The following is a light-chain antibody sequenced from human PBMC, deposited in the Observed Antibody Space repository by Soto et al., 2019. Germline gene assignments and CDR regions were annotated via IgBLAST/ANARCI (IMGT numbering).Light chain of an antibody. Sequence: DIQMTQSPSTLSSSVGDIFTITCRASQSISSWLAWYQQKPGKAPKLLIYDASSLESGVPSRFSGSGSGTEFTLTISSLEPEDFAVYYCQQYSNWPPTFGQGTRLEIK. CDR3: QQYSNWPPT. J-gene: IGKJ5*01. CDR1: QSISSW. CDR2: DAS. V-gene: IGKV1-5*01.